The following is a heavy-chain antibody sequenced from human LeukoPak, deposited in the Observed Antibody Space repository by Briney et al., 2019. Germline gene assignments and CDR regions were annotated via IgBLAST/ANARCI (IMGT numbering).Heavy chain of an antibody. CDR3: ARAPEDGPLPDY. Sequence: PRRCLRLSSAASGFTFSSYAMHRVRQAPGKGLEWVAVISNDGSYRYYADSVKGRFTISRDNSKNTLYLQMNSVRVEDTAVYYCARAPEDGPLPDYWGQGTLVTVSS. CDR2: ISNDGSYR. J-gene: IGHJ4*02. CDR1: GFTFSSYA. D-gene: IGHD1-14*01. V-gene: IGHV3-30*04.